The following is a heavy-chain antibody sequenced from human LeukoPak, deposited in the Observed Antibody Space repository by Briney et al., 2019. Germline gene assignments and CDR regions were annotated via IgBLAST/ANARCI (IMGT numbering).Heavy chain of an antibody. CDR2: ISGSGDYT. V-gene: IGHV3-23*01. J-gene: IGHJ3*02. CDR3: VRDGFNYTSRDNDGFDI. Sequence: GGSLRLSCAASGFTVTNYGMSWVRQAPGKGLDWVSCISGSGDYTHYVDSVKGRFTISRDNSKNTLFLQMSSLRAEDRAVYYCVRDGFNYTSRDNDGFDIYGQGTMVTVSS. D-gene: IGHD4-11*01. CDR1: GFTVTNYG.